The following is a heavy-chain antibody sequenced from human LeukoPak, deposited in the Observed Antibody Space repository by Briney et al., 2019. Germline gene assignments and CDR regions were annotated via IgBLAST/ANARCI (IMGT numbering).Heavy chain of an antibody. CDR2: ISHSGST. V-gene: IGHV4-39*07. CDR1: GGSISSSSYY. CDR3: ARSDSGSYLYYFDY. Sequence: SETLSLTCTVSGGSISSSSYYWGWIRQPPGKGLEWIGTISHSGSTYYNPSLKSRVTISVDTSKNQFSLKLTSVTAADTAVYYCARSDSGSYLYYFDYWGQGTLVTVSS. D-gene: IGHD1-26*01. J-gene: IGHJ4*02.